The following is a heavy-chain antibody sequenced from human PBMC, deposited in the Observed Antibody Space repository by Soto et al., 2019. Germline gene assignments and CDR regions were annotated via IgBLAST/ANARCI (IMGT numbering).Heavy chain of an antibody. CDR1: GGTFSSYA. CDR3: AAPYLHCRGGSCYPTLWY. D-gene: IGHD2-15*01. J-gene: IGHJ4*02. Sequence: SVKVSCKASGGTFSSYAISWVRQAPGQGLEWMGGIIPIFGTANYAQKFQGRVTITADKSTSTAYMELSSLRSEDTAVYYCAAPYLHCRGGSCYPTLWYWGQGTPVTVYS. V-gene: IGHV1-69*06. CDR2: IIPIFGTA.